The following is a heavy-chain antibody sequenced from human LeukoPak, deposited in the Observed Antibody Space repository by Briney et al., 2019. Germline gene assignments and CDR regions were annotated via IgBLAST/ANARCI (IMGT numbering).Heavy chain of an antibody. CDR1: GASLGGYC. CDR2: INHSGST. CDR3: ARSWLSTPYDAFDI. V-gene: IGHV4-34*01. J-gene: IGHJ3*02. Sequence: SQTLSLTCAVYGASLGGYCCSWIRQPPGKGLEWIGEINHSGSTNYNPSLKSRVTISVDTSKNQFSLKLSSVTAADTAVYYCARSWLSTPYDAFDIWGQGTMVTVSS. D-gene: IGHD3-22*01.